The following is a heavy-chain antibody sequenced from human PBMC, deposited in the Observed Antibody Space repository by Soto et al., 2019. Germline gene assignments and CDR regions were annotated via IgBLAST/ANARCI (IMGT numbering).Heavy chain of an antibody. D-gene: IGHD3-9*01. J-gene: IGHJ5*02. V-gene: IGHV4-31*02. CDR2: IASSGDT. CDR1: DGYIIGPGGR. Sequence: VADGYIIGPGGRWIRKRKHPGTGLEWIGYIASSGDTYYNPSLRSRATISADASENKFSLTLRSVTAADTAVYFCARDFERSAIAPWGKGSSVT. CDR3: ARDFERSAIAP.